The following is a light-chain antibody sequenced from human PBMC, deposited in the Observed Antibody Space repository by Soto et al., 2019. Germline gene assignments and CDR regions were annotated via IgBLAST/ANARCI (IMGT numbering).Light chain of an antibody. Sequence: DIQITQSASSLSASARHRVVITCQSSQYISNYLNWYQRKPGKAPKLLIYDASDLETGVPSRFSGRGSVTDFTFTISSLQTEDIATYSCKQYDNLPLTFGGGTKVDIK. J-gene: IGKJ4*01. CDR3: KQYDNLPLT. CDR2: DAS. CDR1: QYISNY. V-gene: IGKV1-33*01.